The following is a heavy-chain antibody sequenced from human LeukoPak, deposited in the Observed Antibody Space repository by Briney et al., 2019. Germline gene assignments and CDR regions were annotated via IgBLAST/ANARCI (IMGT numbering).Heavy chain of an antibody. CDR3: ARETRNYDSSGYSGYYFDY. CDR1: GFTFSSYE. CDR2: ISSSGSTI. J-gene: IGHJ4*02. D-gene: IGHD3-22*01. V-gene: IGHV3-48*03. Sequence: GGSLRLSCAASGFTFSSYEMNWVSQAPGKGLEWVSYISSSGSTIYYADSVKGRFTISRDNAKNSLYLQMNSLRAEDTAVNYCARETRNYDSSGYSGYYFDYWGQGTLVTVSS.